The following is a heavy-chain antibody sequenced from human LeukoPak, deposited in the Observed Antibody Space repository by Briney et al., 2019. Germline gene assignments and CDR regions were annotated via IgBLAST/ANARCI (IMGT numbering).Heavy chain of an antibody. CDR2: IRSKANSYAT. CDR3: TRLGAAAVDYYYYMDV. D-gene: IGHD6-13*01. V-gene: IGHV3-73*01. Sequence: GGSLRLSCAASGFTFSGSAMHWVRQASGKGLEWVGRIRSKANSYATAYAASVKGRFTISRDDSKNTAYPQMNSLRTEDTAVYYCTRLGAAAVDYYYYMDVWGKGTTVTVSS. J-gene: IGHJ6*03. CDR1: GFTFSGSA.